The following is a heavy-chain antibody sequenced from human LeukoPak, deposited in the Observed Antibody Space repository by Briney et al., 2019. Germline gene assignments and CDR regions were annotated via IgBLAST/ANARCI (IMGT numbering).Heavy chain of an antibody. V-gene: IGHV5-51*01. CDR3: ARSWVAGYGTVLDY. CDR1: GFTFTNFW. Sequence: GESLKISCNGCGFTFTNFWIGWVRQMPGKGLELMGIIYPGDSDTRYSPYFQGQVTISADKSISTAYLQWSSLKASDTAMYYCARSWVAGYGTVLDYWGQGTLVTVSS. J-gene: IGHJ4*02. D-gene: IGHD6-19*01. CDR2: IYPGDSDT.